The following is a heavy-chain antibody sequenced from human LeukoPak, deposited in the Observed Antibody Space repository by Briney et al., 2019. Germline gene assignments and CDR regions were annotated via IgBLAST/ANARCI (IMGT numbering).Heavy chain of an antibody. J-gene: IGHJ5*02. V-gene: IGHV3-53*05. CDR1: GFTVSSDY. CDR2: IYSGGST. Sequence: GGSLRLSCAASGFTVSSDYMSWVRQAPGKGLEWVSVIYSGGSTYYADSVKGRFTISTDKSKNTVYFQMNSMRFEDTAMYYCGRNGFDPWGQGTLVTVSS. CDR3: GRNGFDP.